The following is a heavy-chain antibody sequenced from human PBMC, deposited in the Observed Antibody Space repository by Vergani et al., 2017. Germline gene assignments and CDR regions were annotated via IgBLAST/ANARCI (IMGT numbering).Heavy chain of an antibody. CDR2: ISYDGTQK. CDR1: GFTSSYYG. J-gene: IGHJ1*01. V-gene: IGHV3-30*03. Sequence: QVHLVNFGGGVVQLGRSLRLSCVFSGFTSSYYGMTWVRQAPAKGLEWVAVISYDGTQKYYADAVKGRFTISRDNSKSTLYLQMNSLRTEDTAVYYCATKSCGTPGCQIGYFREWGQGTLVTVSS. CDR3: ATKSCGTPGCQIGYFRE. D-gene: IGHD1-1*01.